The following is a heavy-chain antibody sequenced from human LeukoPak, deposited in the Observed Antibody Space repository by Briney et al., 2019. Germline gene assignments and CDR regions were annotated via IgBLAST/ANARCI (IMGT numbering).Heavy chain of an antibody. D-gene: IGHD6-13*01. CDR2: IYPGDSHT. Sequence: GESLKIPCKGSGCGFSNFWIGWVRQMPGKGLEWMGIIYPGDSHTRYSPSFQGQVTISADKSITTAYLQWSSLKASDTAMYYCARHGTPAAAGGAFDIWGHGTMVTVSS. CDR1: GCGFSNFW. V-gene: IGHV5-51*01. CDR3: ARHGTPAAAGGAFDI. J-gene: IGHJ3*02.